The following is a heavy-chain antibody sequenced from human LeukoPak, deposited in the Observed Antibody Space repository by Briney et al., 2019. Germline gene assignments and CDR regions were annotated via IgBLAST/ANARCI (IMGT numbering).Heavy chain of an antibody. CDR1: GGSFSGYY. Sequence: SETLSLTCAVYGGSFSGYYWSWIRQPPGKGLEWIGEINHSGSTNYNPSLKSRVTISVDTSKNQFSLKLSSVTAADTAVYYCARHPITGEGYYYYMDVWGKGTTVTVSS. CDR2: INHSGST. V-gene: IGHV4-34*01. D-gene: IGHD7-27*01. J-gene: IGHJ6*03. CDR3: ARHPITGEGYYYYMDV.